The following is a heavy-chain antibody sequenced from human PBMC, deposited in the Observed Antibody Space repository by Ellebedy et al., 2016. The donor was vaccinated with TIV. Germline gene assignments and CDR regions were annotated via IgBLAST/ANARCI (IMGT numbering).Heavy chain of an antibody. Sequence: ASVKVSCKVSGYTLTELSMHWVRQAPGKGLEWMGGFDPEDGETIYAQKFQGRVTMTEDTSTDTAYMELSSLRSEDTAVYYCATRYYGSGSYSYYYYGMDVWGQGTTVTVSS. V-gene: IGHV1-24*01. CDR1: GYTLTELS. CDR3: ATRYYGSGSYSYYYYGMDV. CDR2: FDPEDGET. D-gene: IGHD3-10*01. J-gene: IGHJ6*02.